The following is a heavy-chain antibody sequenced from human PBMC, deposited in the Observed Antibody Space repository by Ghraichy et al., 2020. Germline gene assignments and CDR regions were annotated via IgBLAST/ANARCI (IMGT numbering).Heavy chain of an antibody. CDR2: LKRDGTES. D-gene: IGHD3-16*01. CDR1: GFSFSYYW. Sequence: GESLNISCGASGFSFSYYWMSWVRQAPGKGLEWVAILKRDGTESYYVDSVRGRFTISRDNAKNSLYLQMNSLRVEDTAVYYCARDFFYDERGGIDYWGQGTLVTVAS. V-gene: IGHV3-7*01. CDR3: ARDFFYDERGGIDY. J-gene: IGHJ4*02.